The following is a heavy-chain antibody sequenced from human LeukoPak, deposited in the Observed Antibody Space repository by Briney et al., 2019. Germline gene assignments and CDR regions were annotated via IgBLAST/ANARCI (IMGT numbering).Heavy chain of an antibody. J-gene: IGHJ4*02. Sequence: PGRSLRLSCAASGFTFSSYAMHWVRQAPGKGLEWVSAISGSGGSTYYADSVKGRFTISRDNSKNTLYLQMNSLRAEDTAVCYCAKAHDFWSGYYDYWGQGTLVTVSS. CDR3: AKAHDFWSGYYDY. D-gene: IGHD3-3*01. CDR2: ISGSGGST. CDR1: GFTFSSYA. V-gene: IGHV3-23*01.